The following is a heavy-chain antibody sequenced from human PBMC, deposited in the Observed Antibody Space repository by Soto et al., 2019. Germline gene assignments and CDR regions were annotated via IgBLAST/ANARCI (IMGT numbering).Heavy chain of an antibody. CDR1: GFTFSSYA. D-gene: IGHD2-15*01. CDR2: ISYDGSNK. CDR3: ARDSYCSGGSCYSPLDY. V-gene: IGHV3-30-3*01. J-gene: IGHJ4*02. Sequence: LRLSCAASGFTFSSYAMHWVRQAPGKGLEWVAVISYDGSNKYYADSVKGRFTISRDNSKNTLYLQMNSLRAEDTAVYYCARDSYCSGGSCYSPLDYWGQGTLVTVSS.